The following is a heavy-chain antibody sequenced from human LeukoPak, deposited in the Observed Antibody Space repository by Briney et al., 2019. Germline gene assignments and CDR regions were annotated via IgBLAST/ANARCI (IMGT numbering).Heavy chain of an antibody. CDR2: IIPIFGTA. CDR3: ARDTTIAAAGQPNWFDP. V-gene: IGHV1-69*13. CDR1: GGTFSSYA. D-gene: IGHD6-13*01. Sequence: SVKVSCKASGGTFSSYAISWVRQAPGQGLEWMGGIIPIFGTANYAQKFQGRVTITADESTSTAYMELSSLRSEDTAVYYRARDTTIAAAGQPNWFDPWGQGTLVTVSS. J-gene: IGHJ5*02.